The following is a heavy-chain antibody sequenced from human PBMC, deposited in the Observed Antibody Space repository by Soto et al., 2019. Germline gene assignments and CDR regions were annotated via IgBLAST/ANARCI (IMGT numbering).Heavy chain of an antibody. CDR1: GGSISSYY. D-gene: IGHD3-22*01. CDR2: IYYSGST. J-gene: IGHJ4*02. Sequence: SETLSLTCTVSGGSISSYYWSWIRQPPGKGLEWIGYIYYSGSTNYNPSLKSRVTISVDTSKNQFSLKLSSVTAADTAVYYCARVVGYYYDSSGYYDYWGQGTLVTVSS. V-gene: IGHV4-59*01. CDR3: ARVVGYYYDSSGYYDY.